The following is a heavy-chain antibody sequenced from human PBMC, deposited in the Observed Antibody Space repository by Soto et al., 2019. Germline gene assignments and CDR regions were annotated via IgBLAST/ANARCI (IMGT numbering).Heavy chain of an antibody. D-gene: IGHD3-22*01. J-gene: IGHJ6*02. CDR2: ISFDGSNN. CDR1: GFTFSSYG. Sequence: HPGGSLRLSCAASGFTFSSYGMHWVRQAPGKGLEWVAIISFDGSNNYYAGSVKGRFTISRDNSKNTLYLQMNSLRAEDTAVYYCAKDKERSSGYYYPLDVWGQGTTVTVSS. V-gene: IGHV3-30*18. CDR3: AKDKERSSGYYYPLDV.